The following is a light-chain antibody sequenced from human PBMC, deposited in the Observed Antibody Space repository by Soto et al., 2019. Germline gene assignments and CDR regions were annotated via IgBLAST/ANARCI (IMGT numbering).Light chain of an antibody. CDR3: QQYPGYT. CDR2: GAS. CDR1: QSVSSN. J-gene: IGKJ2*01. Sequence: EIVMTQSPATLSVSPGERATLSCRASQSVSSNLAWYQQKPGQAPRLLIYGASTRATGIPVRFSGSGSGTEFTLTISSLQSEDFAVYYCQQYPGYTFGQGTKLEIK. V-gene: IGKV3-15*01.